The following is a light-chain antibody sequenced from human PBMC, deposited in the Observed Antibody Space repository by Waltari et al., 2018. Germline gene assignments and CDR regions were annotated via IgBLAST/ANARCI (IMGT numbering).Light chain of an antibody. V-gene: IGLV2-14*01. CDR1: SSDVGGYNY. CDR2: DVS. Sequence: QSALTQPAPVSGSPGQSITISCTGTSSDVGGYNYVSWYQQHPGKAPKLMIYDVSNLPSGVSNRFSGSKYGNTASLTISGLQAEDEADYYCSSYTSSSTLYVFGTGTKVTVL. CDR3: SSYTSSSTLYV. J-gene: IGLJ1*01.